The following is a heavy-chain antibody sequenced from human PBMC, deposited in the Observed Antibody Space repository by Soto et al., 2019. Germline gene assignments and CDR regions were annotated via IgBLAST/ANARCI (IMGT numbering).Heavy chain of an antibody. D-gene: IGHD3-10*01. CDR2: ISYDGSNK. V-gene: IGHV3-30-3*01. Sequence: QVQLVESGGGVVQPGRSLRLSCAASGFTFSSYAMHWVRQAPGKGLEWVAVISYDGSNKYYADSVKGRFTISRDNSKNTLYLQMNSLRAEDTAVYYCARDTGDDPYWYFDLWGRGTLVTVSS. CDR1: GFTFSSYA. CDR3: ARDTGDDPYWYFDL. J-gene: IGHJ2*01.